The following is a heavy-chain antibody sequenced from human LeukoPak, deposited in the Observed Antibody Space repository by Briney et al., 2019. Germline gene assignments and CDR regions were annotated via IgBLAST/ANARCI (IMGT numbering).Heavy chain of an antibody. Sequence: GGSLRLSCEASGFSFSTYNMNWVRLAPGKGLEWVSYISESGSAIYYADSVKGRFTISRDNAKNSLYLQMNSLRAEDTAVYYCARDQYNYGYVSWFDPWGQGTLVTVSS. D-gene: IGHD5-18*01. CDR3: ARDQYNYGYVSWFDP. J-gene: IGHJ5*02. CDR2: ISESGSAI. CDR1: GFSFSTYN. V-gene: IGHV3-48*03.